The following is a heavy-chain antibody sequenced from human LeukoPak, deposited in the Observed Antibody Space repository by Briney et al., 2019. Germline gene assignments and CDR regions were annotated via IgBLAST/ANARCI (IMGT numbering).Heavy chain of an antibody. CDR3: ARGVFSSSWYNWFDP. D-gene: IGHD6-13*01. V-gene: IGHV1-69*06. J-gene: IGHJ5*02. Sequence: SVKVSCKASGGTFGSYAISWVRQAPGQGLEWMGGIIPIFGTANYAQKFQGRVTITADKSTSTAYMELSSLRSEDTAVYYCARGVFSSSWYNWFDPWGQGTLVTVSS. CDR2: IIPIFGTA. CDR1: GGTFGSYA.